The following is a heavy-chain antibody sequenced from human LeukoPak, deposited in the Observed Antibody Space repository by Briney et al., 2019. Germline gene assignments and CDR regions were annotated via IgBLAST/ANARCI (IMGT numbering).Heavy chain of an antibody. V-gene: IGHV3-30*18. Sequence: GGSLRLSCAASGFTFRGYAMHWVRQAPGQGLESVSAISYDGTNKYYADSVEGRFTISRDNFKNMLYLQMDSLRADDTAVYFCAQDSVWFSGIDTTGYFDYWGQGTLVTVSS. CDR2: ISYDGTNK. CDR3: AQDSVWFSGIDTTGYFDY. J-gene: IGHJ4*02. D-gene: IGHD3-10*01. CDR1: GFTFRGYA.